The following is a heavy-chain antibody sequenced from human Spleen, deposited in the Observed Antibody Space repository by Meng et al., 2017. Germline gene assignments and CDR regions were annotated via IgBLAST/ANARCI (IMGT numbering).Heavy chain of an antibody. CDR2: INHSGST. CDR3: ARGLSGSYYGTFDY. J-gene: IGHJ4*02. V-gene: IGHV4-31*03. CDR1: GGSISSGAYY. D-gene: IGHD1-26*01. Sequence: QVQLQESGPGLVKPSQTLSLTCTVSGGSISSGAYYWSWIRQHPGKGLEWIGEINHSGSTNYNPSFKSRVTISVDTSKNQFSLKLSSVTAADTAVYYCARGLSGSYYGTFDYWGQGTLVTVSS.